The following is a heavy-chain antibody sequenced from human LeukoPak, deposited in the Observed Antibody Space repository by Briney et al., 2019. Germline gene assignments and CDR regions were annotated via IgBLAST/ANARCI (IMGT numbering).Heavy chain of an antibody. CDR1: GFTFSSYG. CDR2: ISSSSSYI. V-gene: IGHV3-21*01. Sequence: GGSLRLSCAASGFTFSSYGIHWVRQAPGKGLEWVSSISSSSSYIYSADSVKGRFAISRDNAKNSLYLQMNSLRAEDTAVYYCVKFSSGWGDFWGQGTLVTVSS. J-gene: IGHJ4*02. CDR3: VKFSSGWGDF. D-gene: IGHD6-19*01.